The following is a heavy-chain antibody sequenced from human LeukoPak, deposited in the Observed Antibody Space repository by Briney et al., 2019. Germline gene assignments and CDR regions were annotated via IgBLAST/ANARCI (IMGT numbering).Heavy chain of an antibody. V-gene: IGHV4-59*08. CDR3: ARHRGSGSPYFDY. D-gene: IGHD3-10*01. J-gene: IGHJ4*02. CDR1: GDSIINYY. CDR2: IYYSGST. Sequence: KPSETLSLTCTVSGDSIINYYWSWIRQSPGKGLEWIGYIYYSGSTKYNPSLKSRVTISVDTSKNQFSLKLSSVTAADTAVHYCARHRGSGSPYFDYWGQGTLVTVSS.